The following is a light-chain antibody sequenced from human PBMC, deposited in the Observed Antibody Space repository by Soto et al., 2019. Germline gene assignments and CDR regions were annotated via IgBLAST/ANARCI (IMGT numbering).Light chain of an antibody. J-gene: IGLJ1*01. CDR2: EVS. CDR3: SSYTSSTTLV. CDR1: SSDVGGYNY. V-gene: IGLV2-14*01. Sequence: QSVLTQPASVSGSPGQSITISCTGTSSDVGGYNYVSWYQQHPGKAPKLMIYEVSHRPSGVSTRFAGSKSGNTASLTISGLQAEDEADEYCSSYTSSTTLVFGTGTKLAVL.